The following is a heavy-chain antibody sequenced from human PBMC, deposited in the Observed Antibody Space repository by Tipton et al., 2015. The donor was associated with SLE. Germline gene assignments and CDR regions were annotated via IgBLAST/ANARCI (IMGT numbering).Heavy chain of an antibody. D-gene: IGHD5-18*01. CDR2: IYYSGRT. CDR3: ARGHNGYDPDAFDL. V-gene: IGHV4-39*01. CDR1: GGSISDSNYY. J-gene: IGHJ3*01. Sequence: TLSLTCTVSGGSISDSNYYWGWIRQSPGKGLEWIGSIYYSGRTYYNLSLEGRLTISVDTSKNQFSLKLNSVTAADMAVYYCARGHNGYDPDAFDLWGQGTMVTVSS.